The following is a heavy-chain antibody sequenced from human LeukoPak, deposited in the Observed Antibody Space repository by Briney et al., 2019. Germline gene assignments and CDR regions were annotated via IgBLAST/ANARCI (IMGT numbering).Heavy chain of an antibody. Sequence: PGGSLRLSCAASGFTFSIYWMSWVRQAPGKGLEWVANIKQDGSEKYYVDSVKGRFTISRDNAKNSLYLQMNSLRAEDTAVYYCARTNTAQTRRYYYYYYMDVWGKGTTVTISS. J-gene: IGHJ6*03. CDR2: IKQDGSEK. CDR1: GFTFSIYW. CDR3: ARTNTAQTRRYYYYYYMDV. D-gene: IGHD5-18*01. V-gene: IGHV3-7*01.